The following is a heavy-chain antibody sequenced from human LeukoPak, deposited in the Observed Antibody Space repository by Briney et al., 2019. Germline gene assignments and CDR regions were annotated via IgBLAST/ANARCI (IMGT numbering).Heavy chain of an antibody. CDR3: ARDPSIVVVPAAPDY. V-gene: IGHV3-21*04. CDR1: GFTFSTYS. J-gene: IGHJ4*02. D-gene: IGHD2-2*01. Sequence: GGSLRLSCAVSGFTFSTYSVNWVRQAPGKGLEWVSSISSSSSYIYYADSVKGRFTISRDNAKNSLYLQMNSLRAEDTAVYYCARDPSIVVVPAAPDYWGQGTLVTVSS. CDR2: ISSSSSYI.